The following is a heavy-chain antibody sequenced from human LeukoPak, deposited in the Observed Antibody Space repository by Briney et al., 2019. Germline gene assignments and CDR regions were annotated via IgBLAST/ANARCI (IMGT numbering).Heavy chain of an antibody. J-gene: IGHJ4*02. CDR1: GFTFSSYA. Sequence: QAGGSLRLSCAASGFTFSSYAMHWVRQAPGKGLEWVAVISYDGSNKYYADSVKGRFTISRDNSKNTLYLQMNSLRAEDTAVYYCARDLTPYYYDSSGPFWWGQGTLVTVSS. CDR3: ARDLTPYYYDSSGPFW. V-gene: IGHV3-30-3*01. D-gene: IGHD3-22*01. CDR2: ISYDGSNK.